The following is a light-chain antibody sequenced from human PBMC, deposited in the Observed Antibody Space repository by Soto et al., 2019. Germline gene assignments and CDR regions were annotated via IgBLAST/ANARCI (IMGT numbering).Light chain of an antibody. V-gene: IGLV2-14*03. CDR3: SSYTTSNTRQIV. CDR2: DVT. CDR1: SSDVGGYNY. Sequence: QSALTQPASVSGSPGQSSTISCTGTSSDVGGYNYVSWYQHHPGKAPKLIIYDVTNRPSGVSSPFSGSKSGNTASLTISGLQPEDEADYYCSSYTTSNTRQIVFGTGTKVTVL. J-gene: IGLJ1*01.